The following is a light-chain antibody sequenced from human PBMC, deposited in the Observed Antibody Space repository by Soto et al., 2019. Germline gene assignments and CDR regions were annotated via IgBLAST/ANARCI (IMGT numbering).Light chain of an antibody. CDR1: QGINNY. Sequence: DIQMKQSPSSLSASVGDRVTITCQASQGINNYLNLYQQKPGKPPKLLIYDASNLEAGVPSRFSGSVSGTDFTFRITSLQPLEVETYYFQQYESLPPLFGPRTTVEIK. J-gene: IGKJ3*01. CDR3: QQYESLPPL. CDR2: DAS. V-gene: IGKV1-33*01.